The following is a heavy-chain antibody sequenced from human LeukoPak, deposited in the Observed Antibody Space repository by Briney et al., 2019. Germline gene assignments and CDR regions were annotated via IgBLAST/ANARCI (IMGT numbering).Heavy chain of an antibody. CDR2: IYHSGNT. V-gene: IGHV4-30-2*01. D-gene: IGHD3-9*01. CDR3: ARRRVLTGSSRGDAFDI. CDR1: GGSISSGGYN. Sequence: SETLSLTCTVSGGSISSGGYNWSWIRQPPGKGLEWIGYIYHSGNTYYNPSLKSRVTISVDRSKNQFSLKLSSVTAADTAVYYCARRRVLTGSSRGDAFDIWGQGTVVTVSS. J-gene: IGHJ3*02.